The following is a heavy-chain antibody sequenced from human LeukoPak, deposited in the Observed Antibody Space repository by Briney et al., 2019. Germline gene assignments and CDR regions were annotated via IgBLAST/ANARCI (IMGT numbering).Heavy chain of an antibody. D-gene: IGHD6-13*01. CDR2: MNQDETET. CDR1: GFSFSNYW. Sequence: PGGSLRLFCTVSGFSFSNYWMRWVRQAPGEGLEWMAKMNQDETETNYVDSVKGRFIISRDNAKNSLYLQMNSLRAEDTAVYYCARDWSGSWSTVSMDVWGQGTTVSVSS. J-gene: IGHJ6*02. CDR3: ARDWSGSWSTVSMDV. V-gene: IGHV3-7*01.